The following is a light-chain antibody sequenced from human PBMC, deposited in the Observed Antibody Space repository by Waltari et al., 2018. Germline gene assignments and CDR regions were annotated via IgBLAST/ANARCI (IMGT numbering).Light chain of an antibody. CDR2: DAS. J-gene: IGKJ5*01. V-gene: IGKV3-11*01. CDR1: QSVSRY. Sequence: EIVLTQSPATLSLSPGERATLSCRASQSVSRYLAWYQQKPGQALRLLLYDASNSATGIPARFSGSGSGTDFTLTISSLEPEDFAIYYCQQRTSWPAITFGQGTRLEIK. CDR3: QQRTSWPAIT.